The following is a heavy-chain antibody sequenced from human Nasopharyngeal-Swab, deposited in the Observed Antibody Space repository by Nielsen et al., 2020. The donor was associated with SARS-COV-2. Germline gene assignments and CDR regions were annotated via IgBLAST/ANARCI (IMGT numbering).Heavy chain of an antibody. D-gene: IGHD7-27*01. CDR3: ARDATGDEYFDY. J-gene: IGHJ4*02. CDR2: MNPKSGVT. V-gene: IGHV1-2*02. Sequence: WVRQASGQGLEWMGWMNPKSGVTSYAQKFQGRVTMTWDTSTSTAYMEVSRLRSDDTAVYYCARDATGDEYFDYWGQGTLVTVSS.